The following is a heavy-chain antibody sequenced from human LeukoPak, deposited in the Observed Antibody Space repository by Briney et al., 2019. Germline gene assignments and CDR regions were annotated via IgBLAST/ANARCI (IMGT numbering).Heavy chain of an antibody. CDR1: GVSISSGGYS. D-gene: IGHD2-15*01. CDR2: IYHSGST. Sequence: SQTLSLACAVSGVSISSGGYSWSWIRQPPGKGLEWIGYIYHSGSTYYNPSLKSRVTISVDRSKNQFSLKLSSGTAADTAVYYCARIHCSGGSCYFGAFDIWGQGTMVTVSS. J-gene: IGHJ3*02. CDR3: ARIHCSGGSCYFGAFDI. V-gene: IGHV4-30-2*01.